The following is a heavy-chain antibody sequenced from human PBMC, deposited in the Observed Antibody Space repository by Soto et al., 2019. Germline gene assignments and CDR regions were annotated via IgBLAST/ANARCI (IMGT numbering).Heavy chain of an antibody. CDR2: INHSGST. V-gene: IGHV4-34*01. J-gene: IGHJ4*02. D-gene: IGHD3-10*01. Sequence: QVQLQQWGAGLLKPSETLSLTCAVYGGSFSGYYWSWIRQPPGKGLEWIGEINHSGSTNYNPSLKSRSTISVDTSKNQSSLKLSSVTAADTAVYYCARSGQYGSGRDYYFDYWGQGTLVTVSS. CDR1: GGSFSGYY. CDR3: ARSGQYGSGRDYYFDY.